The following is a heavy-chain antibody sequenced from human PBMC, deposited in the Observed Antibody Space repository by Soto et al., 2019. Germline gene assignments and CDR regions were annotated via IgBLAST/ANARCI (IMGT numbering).Heavy chain of an antibody. Sequence: SVKVSCKASGGLFSSHPISWVRQVPGQGLEWMGGIIPVFQTAYYTQRFQGRVTITADESTNTAYMELSSLRSEDTAIYYCARGGSGYTWFNEFWGQGTLVTVSS. V-gene: IGHV1-69*13. CDR1: GGLFSSHP. CDR2: IIPVFQTA. D-gene: IGHD3-22*01. CDR3: ARGGSGYTWFNEF. J-gene: IGHJ4*02.